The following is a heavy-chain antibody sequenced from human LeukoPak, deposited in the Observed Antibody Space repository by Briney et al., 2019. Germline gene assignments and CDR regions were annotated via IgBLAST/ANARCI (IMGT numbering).Heavy chain of an antibody. J-gene: IGHJ4*02. CDR1: GGTFSSYA. CDR3: ARARGRYCTNGVCYWPYFDC. Sequence: SVKVSCKASGGTFSSYAISWVRQAPGQGLEWMGGIIPIFGTANYAQKFQGRVTITADESTSTAYMELSSLRSEDTAVYYCARARGRYCTNGVCYWPYFDCWGQGTLVTVSS. CDR2: IIPIFGTA. V-gene: IGHV1-69*01. D-gene: IGHD2-8*01.